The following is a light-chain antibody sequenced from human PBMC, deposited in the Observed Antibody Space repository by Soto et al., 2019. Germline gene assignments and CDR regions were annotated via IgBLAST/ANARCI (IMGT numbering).Light chain of an antibody. CDR1: QAISRA. Sequence: AIQLTQSPSSLSASVGDRVTITGRASQAISRALAWYQQKPGKPPQLLIHDASTLESGVPSRFSGSGSGTDLTLTISSLQPEDFATYYCQQFNDSPITFGQGTRLEIK. CDR3: QQFNDSPIT. CDR2: DAS. J-gene: IGKJ5*01. V-gene: IGKV1D-13*01.